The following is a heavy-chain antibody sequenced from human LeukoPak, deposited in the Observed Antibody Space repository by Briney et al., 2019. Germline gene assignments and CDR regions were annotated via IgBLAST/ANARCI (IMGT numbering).Heavy chain of an antibody. CDR2: IYCSGST. CDR1: GGSISSYY. CDR3: ARLTYYYDSSGYYYYYFDY. J-gene: IGHJ4*02. D-gene: IGHD3-22*01. V-gene: IGHV4-59*08. Sequence: TSETLSLTCTVSGGSISSYYWSWIRQPPGKGLEWIGYIYCSGSTNYSPSLKSRVTISVDTSKNQFSLKLSSVTAADTAVYYCARLTYYYDSSGYYYYYFDYWGQGTLVTVSS.